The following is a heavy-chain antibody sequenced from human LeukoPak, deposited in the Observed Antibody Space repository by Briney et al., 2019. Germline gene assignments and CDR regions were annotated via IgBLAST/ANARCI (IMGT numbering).Heavy chain of an antibody. CDR1: GGTFSSYA. CDR2: IIPILGIA. CDR3: ARGLGYCSGGSCQVH. D-gene: IGHD2-15*01. Sequence: GASVKVSCKASGGTFSSYAISWVRQAPGQGLEWMGRIIPILGIANYAQKFQGRVTITADKSTSTAYMELSSLRSEDTAVYYCARGLGYCSGGSCQVHWGQGTLVTVSS. V-gene: IGHV1-69*04. J-gene: IGHJ4*02.